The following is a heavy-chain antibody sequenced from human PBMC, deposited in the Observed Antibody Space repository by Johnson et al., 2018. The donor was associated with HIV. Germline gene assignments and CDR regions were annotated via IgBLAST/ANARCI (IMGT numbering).Heavy chain of an antibody. CDR1: FSRYG. CDR2: ISYDGSNK. CDR3: AKDMRQWELLDAFDI. D-gene: IGHD1-26*01. Sequence: FSRYGMHWVHQAPGKGLEWVAVISYDGSNKYYADSVKGRFTISRDNSKNTLYLQMNSLRAEDTAVYYCAKDMRQWELLDAFDIWGQGTMVTVSS. V-gene: IGHV3-30*18. J-gene: IGHJ3*02.